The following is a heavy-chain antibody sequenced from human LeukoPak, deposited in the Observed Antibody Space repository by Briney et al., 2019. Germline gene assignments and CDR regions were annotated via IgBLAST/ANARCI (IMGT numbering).Heavy chain of an antibody. V-gene: IGHV1-2*02. D-gene: IGHD6-13*01. J-gene: IGHJ6*03. CDR3: ARQQLNYYYYIDV. CDR2: INPNSGVT. CDR1: GYTFTGYY. Sequence: ASVKVSCKASGYTFTGYYIHWVRQAPGRGLEWMGWINPNSGVTHYPQKFQGRVTMTRDTSISTVYMELSRLRSDDTAVYYCARQQLNYYYYIDVWGKGTTVTISS.